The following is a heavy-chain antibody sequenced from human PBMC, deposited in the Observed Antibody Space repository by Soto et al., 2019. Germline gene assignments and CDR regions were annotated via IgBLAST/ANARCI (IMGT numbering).Heavy chain of an antibody. D-gene: IGHD1-26*01. CDR3: AKEGSSFIEGPTKYYGMGV. CDR2: ISGSGGTT. J-gene: IGHJ6*02. V-gene: IGHV3-23*01. Sequence: PGGSLRLSCAASGFTFSSYAMSWVRQAPGKGLEWVSGISGSGGTTYYADSVKGRSTISRDNSNNTLYMQMNSLRAGDTAVYYCAKEGSSFIEGPTKYYGMGVWGQGTTVTVSS. CDR1: GFTFSSYA.